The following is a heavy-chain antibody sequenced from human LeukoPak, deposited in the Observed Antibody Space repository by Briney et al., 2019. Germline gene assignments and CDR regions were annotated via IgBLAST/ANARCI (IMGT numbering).Heavy chain of an antibody. CDR3: ARTNRGYYYMDV. CDR1: GYTFISYG. CDR2: ISPYNGNT. J-gene: IGHJ6*03. Sequence: GASVKVSCKASGYTFISYGITWVRQAPGQGLEWMGWISPYNGNTKYEQKLEGRVTMTTDTSTSTASMELRSLRSDDTAVYYCARTNRGYYYMDVWGKGTTVTVSS. D-gene: IGHD7-27*01. V-gene: IGHV1-18*01.